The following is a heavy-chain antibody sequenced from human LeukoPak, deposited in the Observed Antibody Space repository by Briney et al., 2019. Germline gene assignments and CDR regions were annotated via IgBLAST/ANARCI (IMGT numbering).Heavy chain of an antibody. CDR3: AKSSRLLWFGESPNWFDP. CDR1: GFTFSSYG. D-gene: IGHD3-10*01. J-gene: IGHJ5*02. V-gene: IGHV3-NL1*01. Sequence: GGSLRLSCAASGFTFSSYGMHWVRQAPGKGLEWVSVIYSGGSTYYADSVKGRFTISRDNSKNTLYLQMNSLRAEDTAVYYCAKSSRLLWFGESPNWFDPWGQGTLVTVSS. CDR2: IYSGGST.